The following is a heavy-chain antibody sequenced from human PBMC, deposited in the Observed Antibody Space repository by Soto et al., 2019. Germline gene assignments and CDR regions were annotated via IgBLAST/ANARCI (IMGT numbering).Heavy chain of an antibody. CDR3: ARTVVGGFTLDH. D-gene: IGHD2-15*01. V-gene: IGHV3-33*01. CDR1: GFTFNNYG. CDR2: IWSDGTAK. J-gene: IGHJ4*02. Sequence: QGQLVESGGGAVQPGRSLRLSCAASGFTFNNYGMHWVRQAPGKGPEWVAVIWSDGTAKFYADSVKGRFTISRDNSKNTLSLQMSSLRVEDTAMYYCARTVVGGFTLDHWGQGTLVTVSS.